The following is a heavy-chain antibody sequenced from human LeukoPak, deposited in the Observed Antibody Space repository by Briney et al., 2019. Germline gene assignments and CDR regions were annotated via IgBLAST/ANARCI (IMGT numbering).Heavy chain of an antibody. V-gene: IGHV3-48*03. D-gene: IGHD3-10*02. Sequence: GGSLRLSCAASGFTFSSYEMNWVRQAPGKGLEWVSYISSSGSTIYYADSVKGRFTISRDNAKNSLYLQMNSLRAEDTAVYYCAELGITMIGGVWGKGTTVTVSP. CDR2: ISSSGSTI. CDR3: AELGITMIGGV. J-gene: IGHJ6*04. CDR1: GFTFSSYE.